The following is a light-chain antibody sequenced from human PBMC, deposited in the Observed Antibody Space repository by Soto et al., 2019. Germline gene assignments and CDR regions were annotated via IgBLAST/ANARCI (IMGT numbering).Light chain of an antibody. CDR2: AAS. CDR3: QLYYGAPFI. CDR1: QDITNY. V-gene: IGKV1-27*01. J-gene: IGKJ3*01. Sequence: DIQMTQSPSSLSASVGDRVTIACRASQDITNYLAWYQQKPGEVPNLLIYAASTLQSGVPSRFSASGSGTHFALTVSSLQPEDVATYCCQLYYGAPFIFGPGTRVDIK.